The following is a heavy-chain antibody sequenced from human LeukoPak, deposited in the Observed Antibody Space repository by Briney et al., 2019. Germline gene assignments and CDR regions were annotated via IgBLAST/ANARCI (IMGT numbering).Heavy chain of an antibody. D-gene: IGHD2-2*02. V-gene: IGHV3-33*01. CDR3: APYTYYFDH. CDR1: GFTFSSYG. Sequence: PGGSPRLSCAASGFTFSSYGMHWVRQAPGKGLEWVAVIWYDGSNKYYADSVKGRFTISRDNSKNTLYLQMNSLRAEDTALYYCAPYTYYFDHWGQGTLVTVSS. CDR2: IWYDGSNK. J-gene: IGHJ4*02.